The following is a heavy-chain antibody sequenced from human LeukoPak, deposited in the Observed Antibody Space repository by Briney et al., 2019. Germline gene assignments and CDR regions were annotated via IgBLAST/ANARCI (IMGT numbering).Heavy chain of an antibody. CDR1: GDSVSSNSAA. V-gene: IGHV6-1*01. D-gene: IGHD1-7*01. J-gene: IGHJ4*02. Sequence: SQTLSLTCAISGDSVSSNSAAWNWIRQSPSRGLEWLGRTHYRSQWFNDYAVSAKSRITISSDTPKNQFSLQLNSVTPEDTAVYYCARTGTIDFFYFDCWGQGTLVTVSS. CDR3: ARTGTIDFFYFDC. CDR2: THYRSQWFN.